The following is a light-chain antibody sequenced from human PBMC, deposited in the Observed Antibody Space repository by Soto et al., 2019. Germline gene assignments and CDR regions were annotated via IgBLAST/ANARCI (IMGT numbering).Light chain of an antibody. CDR3: QQYGSSPPIT. Sequence: EIVLTQSPGTLSLSPGERATLSCRASQSVSSSYLAWYQQKPGQAPRLLIYGASSRATGIPDRFSGSGSGTDFTLTIRRLEPEDFAVYYCQQYGSSPPITFGQGTRRENK. CDR1: QSVSSSY. J-gene: IGKJ5*01. CDR2: GAS. V-gene: IGKV3-20*01.